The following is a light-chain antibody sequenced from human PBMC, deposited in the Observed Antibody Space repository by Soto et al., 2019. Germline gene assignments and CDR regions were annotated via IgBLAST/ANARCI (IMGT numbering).Light chain of an antibody. CDR2: EVS. Sequence: QSALTQPASVSGSPGQSITISCTGTSSDVGGYNYVSWYQQHPGKAPKLMIYEVSNRPSGVSNRFSGSKSGNTASLTISGPQAEDEADYYCSSYTSSSVVFGGGTKVTVL. V-gene: IGLV2-14*01. CDR3: SSYTSSSVV. CDR1: SSDVGGYNY. J-gene: IGLJ2*01.